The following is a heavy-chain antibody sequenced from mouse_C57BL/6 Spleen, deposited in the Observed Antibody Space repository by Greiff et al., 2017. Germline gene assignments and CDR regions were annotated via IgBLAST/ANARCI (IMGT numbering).Heavy chain of an antibody. CDR3: ASPYGYEGAMDY. CDR1: GYTFTDYY. D-gene: IGHD2-2*01. Sequence: VQLQQSGAELVRPGASVKLSCKASGYTFTDYYINWVKQRPGQGLEWIARIYPGSGNTYYNEKFKGKATLTAEKSSSTAYMQLSSLTSEDSAVYFCASPYGYEGAMDYWGQGTSVTVSS. J-gene: IGHJ4*01. V-gene: IGHV1-76*01. CDR2: IYPGSGNT.